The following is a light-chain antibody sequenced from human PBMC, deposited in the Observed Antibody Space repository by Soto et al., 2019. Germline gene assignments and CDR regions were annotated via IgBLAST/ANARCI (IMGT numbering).Light chain of an antibody. CDR2: ATS. V-gene: IGKV3-20*01. CDR1: QSVSSSY. J-gene: IGKJ3*01. Sequence: EIVVTQSPGTLSLSPGERATLSCRASQSVSSSYLAWYQQKPGQAPRLLIYATSNRATGIPDRFSGSGSGADFTLTISRLEPEDFAVYYCQQYGNSPVFTFGPGTKVDIK. CDR3: QQYGNSPVFT.